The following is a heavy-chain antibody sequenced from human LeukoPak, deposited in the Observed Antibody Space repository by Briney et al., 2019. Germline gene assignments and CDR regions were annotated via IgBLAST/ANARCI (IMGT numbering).Heavy chain of an antibody. V-gene: IGHV4-31*03. Sequence: SQTLSLTCTVSGGSISSGGYYWSWIRQHPGKGLEWIGYIYYSGSTYYNPSLKSRVTISVDTSKNQFPLELSSVTAADTAVYYCARENGRTVTRGFDYWGQGTLVTVSS. CDR3: ARENGRTVTRGFDY. CDR1: GGSISSGGYY. D-gene: IGHD4-17*01. J-gene: IGHJ4*02. CDR2: IYYSGST.